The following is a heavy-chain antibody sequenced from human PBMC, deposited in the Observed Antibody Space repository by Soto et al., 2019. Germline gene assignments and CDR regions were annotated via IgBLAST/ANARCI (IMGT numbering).Heavy chain of an antibody. CDR1: GFTISSYD. Sequence: EVQLVESGGDLVQPGGSLRLSCAASGFTISSYDMHWVRQASGRGLEWVASIGLAGDTYYAASVKGRFTITREDAKNSLSLQMKSLRGGDTAVYYCARVIWFGAPDHWGQGALVTVSS. CDR2: IGLAGDT. J-gene: IGHJ5*02. CDR3: ARVIWFGAPDH. D-gene: IGHD3-10*01. V-gene: IGHV3-13*04.